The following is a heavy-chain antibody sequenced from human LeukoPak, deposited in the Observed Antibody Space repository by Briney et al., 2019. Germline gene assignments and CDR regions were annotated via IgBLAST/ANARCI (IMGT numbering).Heavy chain of an antibody. Sequence: SETLSLTCAVYGGSFSGYYWSWIRQPPGKGLEWIGEINHSGSTNYNPSLKSRVTMSVDMSKHQFSLTLTSVTAADTAVYYCASNTGTVFDYWGQGTLVTVS. CDR3: ASNTGTVFDY. J-gene: IGHJ4*02. V-gene: IGHV4-34*01. CDR1: GGSFSGYY. D-gene: IGHD7-27*01. CDR2: INHSGST.